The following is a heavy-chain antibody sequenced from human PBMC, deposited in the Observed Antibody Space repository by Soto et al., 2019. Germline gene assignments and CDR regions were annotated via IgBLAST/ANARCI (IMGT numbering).Heavy chain of an antibody. CDR1: GYSFTIYW. CDR2: IYPGDSDT. V-gene: IGHV5-51*01. J-gene: IGHJ4*02. CDR3: ARGVSDVLRYFDWPILHSDY. Sequence: GASLNISSKRPGYSFTIYWIASVRQMPGKGLEWMGIIYPGDSDTRYSPSFQGQVTISADKSVSTAYLQWSSLKASDTAMYYCARGVSDVLRYFDWPILHSDYWGQGTLVTVSS. D-gene: IGHD3-9*01.